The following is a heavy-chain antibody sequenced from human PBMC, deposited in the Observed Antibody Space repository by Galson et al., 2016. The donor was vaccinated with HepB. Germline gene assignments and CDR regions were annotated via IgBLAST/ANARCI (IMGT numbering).Heavy chain of an antibody. CDR1: GFIFSVYN. Sequence: PLRLSCAASGFIFSVYNMNWARQAPGKGLEWIAWITSSSATMYYADSVKGRFTISRDNAKNSLYLEMNSLRDEDTAVYYCARDDYFRLGYWGQGTLVTVSS. D-gene: IGHD3-16*01. CDR3: ARDDYFRLGY. CDR2: ITSSSATM. J-gene: IGHJ4*02. V-gene: IGHV3-48*02.